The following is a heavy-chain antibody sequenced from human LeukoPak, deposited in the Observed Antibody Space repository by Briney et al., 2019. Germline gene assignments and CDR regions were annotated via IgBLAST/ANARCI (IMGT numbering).Heavy chain of an antibody. CDR2: ISGSGGST. D-gene: IGHD2-2*01. CDR3: AKDSSRRSTSFWDYYYGMDV. Sequence: GGSLRLSCAASGFTVSSNYMSWVRQAPGKGLEWVSAISGSGGSTYYADSVKGRFTISRDNSKNTLYLQMNSLRAEDTAVYYCAKDSSRRSTSFWDYYYGMDVWGQGTTVTVPS. V-gene: IGHV3-23*01. CDR1: GFTVSSNY. J-gene: IGHJ6*02.